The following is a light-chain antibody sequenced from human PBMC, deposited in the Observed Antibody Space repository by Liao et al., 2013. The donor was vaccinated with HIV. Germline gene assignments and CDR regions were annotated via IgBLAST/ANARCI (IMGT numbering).Light chain of an antibody. CDR1: NIRSRG. CDR3: QTWDSSNMI. J-gene: IGLJ2*01. V-gene: IGLV3-21*01. Sequence: YVLTQPPSVSVAPGQTAVMTCGGNNIRSRGVHWYQQRPGQSPVLVIYQDTKRPSGIPERFSGSQSGNTATLTISGTQTLDEADYYCQTWDSSNMIFGGGTKLTVL. CDR2: QDT.